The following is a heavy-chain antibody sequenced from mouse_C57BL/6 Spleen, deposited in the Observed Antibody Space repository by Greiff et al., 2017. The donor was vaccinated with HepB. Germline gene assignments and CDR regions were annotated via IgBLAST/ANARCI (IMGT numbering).Heavy chain of an antibody. CDR2: INPDSSTI. J-gene: IGHJ1*03. D-gene: IGHD2-2*01. Sequence: EVKLLESGGGLVQPGGSLKLSCAASGIDFSRYWMSWVRRAPGKGLEWIGEINPDSSTINYAPSLKDKFIISRDNAKNTLYLQMSKVRSEDTALYYCATFYYGYGGYFDVWGTGTTVTVSS. V-gene: IGHV4-1*01. CDR3: ATFYYGYGGYFDV. CDR1: GIDFSRYW.